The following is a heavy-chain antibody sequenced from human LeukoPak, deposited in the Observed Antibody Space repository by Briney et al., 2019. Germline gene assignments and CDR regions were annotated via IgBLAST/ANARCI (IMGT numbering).Heavy chain of an antibody. CDR2: IYHSGST. V-gene: IGHV4-38-2*02. J-gene: IGHJ4*02. Sequence: SETLSLTCTVSGYSISSGYYWGWIRQPPGKGLEWIGSIYHSGSTYYNPSLRSRVTISVDTSKNQFSLKLSSVTAADTAVYYCARDRGPGATPTYWGQGTLVTVSS. D-gene: IGHD1-26*01. CDR1: GYSISSGYY. CDR3: ARDRGPGATPTY.